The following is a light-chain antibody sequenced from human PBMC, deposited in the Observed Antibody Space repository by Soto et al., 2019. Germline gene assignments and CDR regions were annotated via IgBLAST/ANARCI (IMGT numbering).Light chain of an antibody. CDR1: QSVSSN. CDR2: GAS. V-gene: IGKV3-15*01. CDR3: QQYNNWTLT. J-gene: IGKJ4*01. Sequence: EIVMTQSPATLSVSPGERATLSCRASQSVSSNLAWYQQKPGQAPRLLIYGASTRATGIPARFSGSGSGTEFTLTISSLQSEDFAVYYCQQYNNWTLTFVVGTKVEIK.